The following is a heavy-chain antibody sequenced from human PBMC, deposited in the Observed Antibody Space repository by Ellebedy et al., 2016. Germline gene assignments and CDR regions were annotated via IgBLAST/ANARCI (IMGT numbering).Heavy chain of an antibody. CDR2: ISYDGSNK. D-gene: IGHD3-10*01. CDR1: GFTFSSYG. J-gene: IGHJ6*02. Sequence: GESLKISCAASGFTFSSYGMHWVRQAPGKGLEWVAVISYDGSNKYYADSVKGRFTISRDNSKNTLYLQMNSLRAEDTAVYYCAQHGSGSGPHYYYGMDVWGQGTTVTVPS. V-gene: IGHV3-30*03. CDR3: AQHGSGSGPHYYYGMDV.